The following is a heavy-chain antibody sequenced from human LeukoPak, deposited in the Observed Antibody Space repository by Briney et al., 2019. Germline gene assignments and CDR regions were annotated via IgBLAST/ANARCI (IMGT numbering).Heavy chain of an antibody. Sequence: GGSLRLSCAASGFTFSSYWMSWVRQAPGKGLEWVANIKQDGSEKYYVDSVKGRFTISRDNAKNSLYLQMNSLRAEDTAVHYCARDWSIVVVPAASYGDYDNDAFDIWGQGTMVTVSS. CDR2: IKQDGSEK. V-gene: IGHV3-7*01. J-gene: IGHJ3*02. CDR1: GFTFSSYW. D-gene: IGHD2-2*01. CDR3: ARDWSIVVVPAASYGDYDNDAFDI.